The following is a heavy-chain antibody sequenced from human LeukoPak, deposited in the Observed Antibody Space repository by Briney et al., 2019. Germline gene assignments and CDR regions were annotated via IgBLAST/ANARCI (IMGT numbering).Heavy chain of an antibody. CDR2: INPNSGAT. CDR3: ARRRESGSLQHFDY. D-gene: IGHD1-26*01. J-gene: IGHJ4*02. Sequence: GASVKVSCKASGYTFTGYYMHWVRQAPGQGLEWMGWINPNSGATNSAQKFQGRATMNRDTSISTAYMELSRLRSDDTAVYYCARRRESGSLQHFDYWGQGTLVTVSS. CDR1: GYTFTGYY. V-gene: IGHV1-2*02.